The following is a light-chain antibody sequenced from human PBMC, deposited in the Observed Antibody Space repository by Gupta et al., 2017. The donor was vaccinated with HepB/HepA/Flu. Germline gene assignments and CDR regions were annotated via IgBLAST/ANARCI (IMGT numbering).Light chain of an antibody. V-gene: IGLV1-44*01. Sequence: SVLTQPPSASGTLGQRVTISCSGSGSNIGSNPLNWYQQLPGSAPKLLLCSDNHRPPGIPDRFPGTKSGTSASLAISGLQSEDEADYFCAAWHDSLIGYVVGTGTKVTVL. CDR2: SDN. CDR1: GSNIGSNP. J-gene: IGLJ1*01. CDR3: AAWHDSLIGYV.